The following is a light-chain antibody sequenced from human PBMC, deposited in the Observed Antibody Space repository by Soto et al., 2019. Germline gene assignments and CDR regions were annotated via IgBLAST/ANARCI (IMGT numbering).Light chain of an antibody. Sequence: QSALTQPASVSGSPGQSVIISCTGTSSDVGSYNLVSWYQQYPGKAPKLMIYETSKRPSGISYRFSGSKSGNTASLTISGLQDEDEADYYCCSYVGGVDFVRFGGGTKVTVL. V-gene: IGLV2-23*01. J-gene: IGLJ2*01. CDR1: SSDVGSYNL. CDR3: CSYVGGVDFVR. CDR2: ETS.